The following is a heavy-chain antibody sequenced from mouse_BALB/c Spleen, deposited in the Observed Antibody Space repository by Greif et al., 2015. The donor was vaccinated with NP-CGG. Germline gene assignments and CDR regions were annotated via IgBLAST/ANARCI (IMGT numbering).Heavy chain of an antibody. CDR2: IYPGSGNT. CDR3: ARRTGTEATDY. Sequence: QVQLKESGPELVKPGASVKISCKASGYTFTDYYINWVKQKPGQGLGWIGWIYPGSGNTKYTEKFKGKATLTVDTSASTAYMQLSSLASEDTAVYFCARRTGTEATDYWGQGTSVTVSS. J-gene: IGHJ4*01. D-gene: IGHD4-1*01. V-gene: IGHV1-84*02. CDR1: GYTFTDYY.